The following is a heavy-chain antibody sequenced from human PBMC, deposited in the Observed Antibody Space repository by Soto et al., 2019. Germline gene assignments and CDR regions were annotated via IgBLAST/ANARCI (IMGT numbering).Heavy chain of an antibody. J-gene: IGHJ5*02. Sequence: SVKVSCKASGGTFSSYAISWVRQAPGQGLEWMGGIIPIFGTANYAQKFQGRVTITADKSTSTAYMELSSLRSEDTAVYYCARDRRTDDSSGYDFGYHWFDAWGQVAPVTVS. D-gene: IGHD3-22*01. CDR1: GGTFSSYA. CDR3: ARDRRTDDSSGYDFGYHWFDA. V-gene: IGHV1-69*06. CDR2: IIPIFGTA.